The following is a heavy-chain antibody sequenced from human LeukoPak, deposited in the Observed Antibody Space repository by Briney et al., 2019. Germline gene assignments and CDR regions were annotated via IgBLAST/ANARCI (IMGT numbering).Heavy chain of an antibody. J-gene: IGHJ5*02. CDR2: ISGSGDYS. CDR3: AKDFSAGGNYGYGRFDP. D-gene: IGHD4-17*01. CDR1: GFTFSNYV. Sequence: PGGSLRLSCAASGFTFSNYVMNWVRQAPGKGLEWVSAISGSGDYSNSADSVKGRFTISRDNSGNTLYLQMNSLRAEDTGVYYCAKDFSAGGNYGYGRFDPWGQGTLVTVSS. V-gene: IGHV3-23*01.